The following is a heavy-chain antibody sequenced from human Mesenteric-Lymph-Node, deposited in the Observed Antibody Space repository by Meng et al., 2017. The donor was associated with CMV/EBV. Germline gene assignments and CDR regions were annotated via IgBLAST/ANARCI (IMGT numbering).Heavy chain of an antibody. CDR2: ISWNSGTI. J-gene: IGHJ4*02. CDR3: AREGAFRYGSGSYSYFFDY. V-gene: IGHV3-9*01. CDR1: GFTFHDYA. Sequence: GGSLRLSCAASGFTFHDYAMHWVRQAPGKGLEWVSGISWNSGTIGYADSVKGRFSISRDNAKNSLYLQMNSLRAEDTAVYYCAREGAFRYGSGSYSYFFDYWGQGTLVTVSS. D-gene: IGHD3-10*01.